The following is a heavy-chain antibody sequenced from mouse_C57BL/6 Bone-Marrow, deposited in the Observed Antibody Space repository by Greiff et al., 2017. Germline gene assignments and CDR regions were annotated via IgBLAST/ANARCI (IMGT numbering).Heavy chain of an antibody. CDR3: ARYRPTVPARGCAMDY. CDR1: GFTFTDYY. D-gene: IGHD1-1*01. Sequence: EVKLMESGGGLVQPGGSLSLSCAASGFTFTDYYMSWVRQPPGKALEWLGFIRNKANGYTTEYSVSVKGRFTISRDYSQSILYLQMNALRAEDSATYYYARYRPTVPARGCAMDYWGQGTSVTVSS. V-gene: IGHV7-3*01. J-gene: IGHJ4*01. CDR2: IRNKANGYTT.